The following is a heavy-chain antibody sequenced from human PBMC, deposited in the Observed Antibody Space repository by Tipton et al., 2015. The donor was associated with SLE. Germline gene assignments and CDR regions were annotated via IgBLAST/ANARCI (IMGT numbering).Heavy chain of an antibody. Sequence: SLRLSCAASGFTFSSYAMHWVRQAPGKGLEWVAVISYDGSNKYYADSVKGRFTISRDNSKNTLYLQMNSLRAEDTAVYYCARGPYSSGWNSVDFDYWGQGTLVTVSS. D-gene: IGHD6-19*01. V-gene: IGHV3-30-3*01. J-gene: IGHJ4*02. CDR2: ISYDGSNK. CDR3: ARGPYSSGWNSVDFDY. CDR1: GFTFSSYA.